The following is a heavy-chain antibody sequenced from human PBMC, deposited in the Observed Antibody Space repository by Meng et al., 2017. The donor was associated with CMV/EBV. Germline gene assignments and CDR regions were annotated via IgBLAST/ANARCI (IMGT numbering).Heavy chain of an antibody. V-gene: IGHV1-69*01. Sequence: GTFSSYAISWVRQAPGQGLEWMGGIIPIFGTANYAQKFQGRVTITADESTSTAYVELSSLRSEDTAVYYCARDSGNSSGYYPFFDYWGQGTLVTVSS. D-gene: IGHD3-22*01. CDR2: IIPIFGTA. CDR1: GTFSSYA. CDR3: ARDSGNSSGYYPFFDY. J-gene: IGHJ4*02.